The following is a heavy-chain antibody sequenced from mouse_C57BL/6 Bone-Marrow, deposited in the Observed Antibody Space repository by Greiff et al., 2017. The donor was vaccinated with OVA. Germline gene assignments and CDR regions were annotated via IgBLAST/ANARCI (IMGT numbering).Heavy chain of an antibody. CDR3: AKGGKSNYGYFDV. J-gene: IGHJ1*03. V-gene: IGHV2-5*01. D-gene: IGHD2-5*01. Sequence: VKLMESGPGLVQPSQSLSITCTVSGFSLTSYGVHWVRQSPGKGLEWLGVIWRGGSTDYNAAFMSRLSITKDNSKSQVFFKMNSLQADDTAIYYCAKGGKSNYGYFDVWGTGTTVTVSS. CDR1: GFSLTSYG. CDR2: IWRGGST.